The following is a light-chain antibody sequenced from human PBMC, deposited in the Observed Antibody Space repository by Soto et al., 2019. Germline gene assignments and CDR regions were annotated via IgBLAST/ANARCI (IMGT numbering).Light chain of an antibody. J-gene: IGKJ1*01. CDR2: GAS. Sequence: EIVLTQSPGTLSLSPGERATLSCRASESISSSYLAWYQQRPGQAPRLLIYGASTRATGIPDRFSGSGSGTDFTLTISRLEPEDSAVYYCQQYRGSPRTFGQGTKVEIK. V-gene: IGKV3-20*01. CDR3: QQYRGSPRT. CDR1: ESISSSY.